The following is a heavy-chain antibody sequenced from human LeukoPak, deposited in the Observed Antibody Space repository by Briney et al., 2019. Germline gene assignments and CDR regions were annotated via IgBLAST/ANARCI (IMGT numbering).Heavy chain of an antibody. D-gene: IGHD2-15*01. Sequence: SETLSLTCTVSGDSISSSSYYWGWIRQPPGKGLEWIGSIYHSGSTYYSPSLKSRVTISVDTSKNQFSLKLSSVTAADTAVYYCARHVGQSVTGPWFDPWGQGTLVTVSS. J-gene: IGHJ5*02. CDR2: IYHSGST. CDR3: ARHVGQSVTGPWFDP. CDR1: GDSISSSSYY. V-gene: IGHV4-39*01.